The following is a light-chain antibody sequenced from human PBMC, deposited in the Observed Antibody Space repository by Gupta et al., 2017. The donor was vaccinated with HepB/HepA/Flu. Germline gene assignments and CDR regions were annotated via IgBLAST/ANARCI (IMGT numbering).Light chain of an antibody. CDR3: HQYDSYPLT. CDR1: QAISNY. V-gene: IGKV1-33*01. J-gene: IGKJ1*01. Sequence: DIQLTQSPSSLSASVGDRVTITCQASQAISNYINWYEVKPGKAPKLLIYDASTLETGVPSRFSGGGSGTDFTLTITSLQSEDFATYYCHQYDSYPLTFGQGTKVDLK. CDR2: DAS.